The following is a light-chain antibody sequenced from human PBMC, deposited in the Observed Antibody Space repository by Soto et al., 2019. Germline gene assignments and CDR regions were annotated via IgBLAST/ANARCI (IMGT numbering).Light chain of an antibody. Sequence: DIQMTQSPSSVSASVGDRVTITCRASQDITRWLAWYQQKPGKAPKLLIYATSRLQSGVPSRFSGSGSGTDFTLTISSLQPEDFATYYCQQANSFPHTLGGGTRVEIK. V-gene: IGKV1-12*01. CDR3: QQANSFPHT. CDR2: ATS. J-gene: IGKJ4*01. CDR1: QDITRW.